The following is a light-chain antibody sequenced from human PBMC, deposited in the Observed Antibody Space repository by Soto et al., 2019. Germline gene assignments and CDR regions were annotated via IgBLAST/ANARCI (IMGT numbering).Light chain of an antibody. Sequence: EIVLTQTPGTLSLSPGERATLSCRASQSVTSSHLAWYQQKPGQAPRLLIYGASTRATGIPDRFSGSGSDTDFSLTISSLEPEDFAVYYCQQRGDWPAFGQGTRLEIK. CDR1: QSVTSSH. CDR2: GAS. CDR3: QQRGDWPA. J-gene: IGKJ5*01. V-gene: IGKV3D-20*02.